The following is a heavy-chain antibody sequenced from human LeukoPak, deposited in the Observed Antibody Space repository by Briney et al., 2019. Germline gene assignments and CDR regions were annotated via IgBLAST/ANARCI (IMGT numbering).Heavy chain of an antibody. V-gene: IGHV4-30-4*01. CDR2: IYYSGST. CDR3: ARVDNGYYYFDY. J-gene: IGHJ4*02. Sequence: PSETLSLTCIVSGGSISSSDYYWSWIRQPPGKGLEWIGYIYYSGSTYYNPSLKSRVTISIDTSKNQLSLKLSSATAADTAVYYCARVDNGYYYFDYWGQGTLVTVSS. CDR1: GGSISSSDYY. D-gene: IGHD3-3*01.